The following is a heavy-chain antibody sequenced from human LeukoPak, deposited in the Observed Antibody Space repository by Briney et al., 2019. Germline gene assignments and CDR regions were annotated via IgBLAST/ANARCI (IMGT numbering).Heavy chain of an antibody. CDR2: IYITGGT. Sequence: PSETLSLTCTVSGASITRYYWSWIRQPAGKGLEWIGHIYITGGTNFNPSLKSRVSMSLDKSRNQFSLKLTSVTAVDTAVYYCARNRGQSSDWYPSFDPWGQGILVTVSS. V-gene: IGHV4-4*07. J-gene: IGHJ5*02. CDR1: GASITRYY. CDR3: ARNRGQSSDWYPSFDP. D-gene: IGHD6-19*01.